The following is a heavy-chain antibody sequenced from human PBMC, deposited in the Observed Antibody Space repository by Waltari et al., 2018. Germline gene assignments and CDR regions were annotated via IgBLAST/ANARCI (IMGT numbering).Heavy chain of an antibody. J-gene: IGHJ6*04. CDR3: ARAGGVPGLDV. D-gene: IGHD3-10*01. Sequence: SVKGRFTISRDNAKNSLYLQMNSLRVEDTAVYYCARAGGVPGLDVWGRGTTVTVSS. V-gene: IGHV3-48*03.